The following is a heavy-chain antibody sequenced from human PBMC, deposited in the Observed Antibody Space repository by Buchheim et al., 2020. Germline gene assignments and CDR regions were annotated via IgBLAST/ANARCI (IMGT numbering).Heavy chain of an antibody. J-gene: IGHJ4*02. CDR3: ARGRGSTADRGYFDY. V-gene: IGHV1-8*01. CDR2: MYPVSGNT. Sequence: QVQLVQSGAEVEKPGASVKVSCKPSGYTFTSYDVIWVRQATGQGLEWMGWMYPVSGNTGNAQKFQGRVTMTRDTSIGPAYMELSSLRSDDTGVYFCARGRGSTADRGYFDYWGQGTL. CDR1: GYTFTSYD. D-gene: IGHD6-6*01.